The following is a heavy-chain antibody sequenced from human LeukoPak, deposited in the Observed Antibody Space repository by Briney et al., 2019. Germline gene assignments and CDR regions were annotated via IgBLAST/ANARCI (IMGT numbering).Heavy chain of an antibody. J-gene: IGHJ4*02. CDR2: IIPIFGTA. Sequence: GASVKVSCKASGGTFSSYAISWVRQAPGQGLEWMGGIIPIFGTANYAQKFQGRVTITADESTSTAYMELSSLRSEDTAVYYCARGVAGYYDSSGYYVYWGQGTLVTVSS. CDR1: GGTFSSYA. V-gene: IGHV1-69*13. D-gene: IGHD3-22*01. CDR3: ARGVAGYYDSSGYYVY.